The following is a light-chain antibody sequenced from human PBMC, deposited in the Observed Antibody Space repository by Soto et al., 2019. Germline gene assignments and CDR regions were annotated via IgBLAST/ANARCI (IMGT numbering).Light chain of an antibody. V-gene: IGLV2-23*01. J-gene: IGLJ1*01. CDR3: CSYVPTSTPYV. CDR1: SSDVGSYNL. CDR2: EGN. Sequence: QSVLTQPASVSGSPGQSITISCTGTSSDVGSYNLVSWYQEHPGKAPKLIIYEGNKRPSGVSNRFSGSKSGNTASLTISGLQAEDEADYYCCSYVPTSTPYVFGSGTKVTVL.